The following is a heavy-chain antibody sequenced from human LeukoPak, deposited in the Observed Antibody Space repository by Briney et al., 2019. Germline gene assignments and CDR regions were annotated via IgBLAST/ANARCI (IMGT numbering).Heavy chain of an antibody. CDR1: GFTFSTLD. CDR2: ISGSGGST. J-gene: IGHJ6*02. CDR3: AKVRDPVPADYGMDV. Sequence: GGSLRLSCAASGFTFSTLDMSWVRQAPGKGLEWVSAISGSGGSTYYADSAKGRFTISRDNSKNTLYLQMNSLRAEDTAVYYCAKVRDPVPADYGMDVWGQGTTVTVSS. V-gene: IGHV3-23*01. D-gene: IGHD2-2*01.